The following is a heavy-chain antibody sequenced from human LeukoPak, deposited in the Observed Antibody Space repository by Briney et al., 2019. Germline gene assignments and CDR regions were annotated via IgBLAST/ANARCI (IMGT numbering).Heavy chain of an antibody. CDR2: ISSSGSTI. V-gene: IGHV3-11*01. J-gene: IGHJ4*02. CDR1: GFTFSDYY. CDR3: ASRPYYDSSGYSFY. Sequence: GGSLRLSCAASGFTFSDYYMSWIRQAPGKGLEWVSYISSSGSTIYHADSVKGRFTISRDNAKNSLYLQMNSLRAEDTAVYYCASRPYYDSSGYSFYWGQGTLVTVSS. D-gene: IGHD3-22*01.